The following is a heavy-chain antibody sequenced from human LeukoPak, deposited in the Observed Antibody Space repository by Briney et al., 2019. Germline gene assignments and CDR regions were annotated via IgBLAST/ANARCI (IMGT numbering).Heavy chain of an antibody. CDR2: IYYSGST. J-gene: IGHJ4*02. CDR3: ARSTLNAADVAFDY. V-gene: IGHV4-31*03. CDR1: GGSISSGGYY. D-gene: IGHD1-1*01. Sequence: PSETLSLTCTVSGGSISSGGYYWSWIRQHPGKGLEWIGYIYYSGSTYYNPSLKSRVTISVDTSKNQFSLKLSSVTAADTAVYYCARSTLNAADVAFDYWGQGTLVTVSS.